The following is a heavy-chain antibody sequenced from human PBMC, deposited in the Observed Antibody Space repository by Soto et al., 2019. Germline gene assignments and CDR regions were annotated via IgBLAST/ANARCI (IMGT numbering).Heavy chain of an antibody. CDR1: GGTFSSYA. D-gene: IGHD6-13*01. CDR2: IIPIFGTA. V-gene: IGHV1-69*01. CDR3: ARDRQQIGYYYGMDV. Sequence: QVQLVQSGAEVKKPGSSVKVSCKASGGTFSSYAISWVRQAPGQGLEWMGGIIPIFGTANYAQKCQGRVTITADESTSTAYMELSSLRFEHTAVYYCARDRQQIGYYYGMDVWGQGTTVTVSS. J-gene: IGHJ6*02.